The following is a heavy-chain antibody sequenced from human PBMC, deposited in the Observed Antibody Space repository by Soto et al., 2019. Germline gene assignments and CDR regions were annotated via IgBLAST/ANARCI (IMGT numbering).Heavy chain of an antibody. J-gene: IGHJ4*02. D-gene: IGHD6-13*01. CDR3: ARDSSSWYY. CDR2: ISGSSSYI. Sequence: EVQLVESGGGLVKPGGSLRLSCAASGFTFSSYNMNWVRQAPGKGLEWVSSISGSSSYIYYSDSVKGRFTISRDNAKNSLYLQMNSLRAEDTAVYFCARDSSSWYYWGQGILVTVSS. CDR1: GFTFSSYN. V-gene: IGHV3-21*01.